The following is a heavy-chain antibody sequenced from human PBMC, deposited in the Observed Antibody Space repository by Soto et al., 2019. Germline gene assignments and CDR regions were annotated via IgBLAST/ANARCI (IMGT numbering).Heavy chain of an antibody. CDR2: INHSGST. J-gene: IGHJ5*02. CDR3: ASSSWYCSSTSCAPNWFDP. CDR1: GGSFSGYY. D-gene: IGHD2-2*01. Sequence: SETLSLTCAVYGGSFSGYYWSWIRQPPGKGLEWIGEINHSGSTNYNPSLKSRVTISVDTSKNQFSLKLSSVTAADTAVYYCASSSWYCSSTSCAPNWFDPWGQGTLVTV. V-gene: IGHV4-34*01.